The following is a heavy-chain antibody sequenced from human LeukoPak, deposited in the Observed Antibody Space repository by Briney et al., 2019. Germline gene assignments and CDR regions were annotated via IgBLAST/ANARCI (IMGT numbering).Heavy chain of an antibody. D-gene: IGHD3-9*01. CDR3: ARQKGRYYDILTGYYSDYYYGMDV. CDR1: GYIFTSYW. Sequence: GASLQISCKGSGYIFTSYWIGWVRQLPGKGLEWMGIIYPGDSDTRYSPSFQGQVTISADKSISTAYLQWSSLKASDTAMYYCARQKGRYYDILTGYYSDYYYGMDVWGKGTTVTVSS. CDR2: IYPGDSDT. V-gene: IGHV5-51*01. J-gene: IGHJ6*04.